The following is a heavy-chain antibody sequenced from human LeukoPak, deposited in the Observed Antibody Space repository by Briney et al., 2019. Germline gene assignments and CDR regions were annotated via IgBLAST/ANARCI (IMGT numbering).Heavy chain of an antibody. V-gene: IGHV1-69*06. CDR3: ARHSGKNSGYDYAFDY. Sequence: GTSVTVSCTASGGTFSSYAISWVRQAPGQGLEWMGGIIPIFGTANYAQKFQGRVTITADKSTSTAYMELSSLRSEDTAVYYCARHSGKNSGYDYAFDYWGQGTLVTVSS. J-gene: IGHJ4*02. CDR2: IIPIFGTA. CDR1: GGTFSSYA. D-gene: IGHD5-12*01.